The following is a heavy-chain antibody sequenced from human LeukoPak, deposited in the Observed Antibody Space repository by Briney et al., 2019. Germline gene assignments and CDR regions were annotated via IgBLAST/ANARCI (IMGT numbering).Heavy chain of an antibody. Sequence: GRSLRLSCAASGFTFISYAMHWVRQAPGKGLEWVAVISYDGSNKYYADSVKGRFTISRDNSKNTLYLQMNSLRAEDTAVYYCAKEAVIDYWGQGTLVTVSS. D-gene: IGHD3-16*02. V-gene: IGHV3-30-3*01. CDR3: AKEAVIDY. CDR2: ISYDGSNK. J-gene: IGHJ4*02. CDR1: GFTFISYA.